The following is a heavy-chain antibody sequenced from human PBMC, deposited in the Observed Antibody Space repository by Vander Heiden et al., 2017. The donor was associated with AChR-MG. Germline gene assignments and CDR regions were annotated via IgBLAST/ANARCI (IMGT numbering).Heavy chain of an antibody. J-gene: IGHJ4*02. CDR1: GFTFSSYS. Sequence: EVQLVESGGGLVKPGGSLRLSCAASGFTFSSYSMNWVRQAPGKGLEWVSSISSSSSYIYDADSVKGRFTISRDNTKNSLYLQMNRMRAEDTAVYYCASWSSSSPIDYWGQGTLVTVSS. CDR2: ISSSSSYI. CDR3: ASWSSSSPIDY. V-gene: IGHV3-21*01. D-gene: IGHD6-6*01.